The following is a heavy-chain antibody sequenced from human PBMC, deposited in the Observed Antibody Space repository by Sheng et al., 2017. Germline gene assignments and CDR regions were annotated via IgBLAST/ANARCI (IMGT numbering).Heavy chain of an antibody. Sequence: QVQLVQSGAEVKKPGSSVRVSCKASGGTFSSYTISWVRQAPGQGLEWMGGVIPIFSSTDYAQNFQGRVTFTTDDSTSTAFMELSSLRSEDTAVYYCASAIVVRPGYYNYYMDVWGKGTTVTVSS. CDR1: GGTFSSYT. J-gene: IGHJ6*03. V-gene: IGHV1-69*05. CDR2: VIPIFSST. D-gene: IGHD3-22*01. CDR3: ASAIVVRPGYYNYYMDV.